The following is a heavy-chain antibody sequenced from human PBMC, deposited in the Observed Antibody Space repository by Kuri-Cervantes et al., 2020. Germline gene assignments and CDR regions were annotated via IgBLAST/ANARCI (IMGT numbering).Heavy chain of an antibody. J-gene: IGHJ3*02. D-gene: IGHD3-16*01. CDR2: IWYDGSNK. CDR1: GFSFSTYG. Sequence: GESLKISCAASGFSFSTYGMHWVRQAPGKGLEWVALIWYDGSNKFYADSVKGRFTISRDNAKNSLYLQMNSLRAEDTAVYYCARDMTIWGQGTMVTVSS. CDR3: ARDMTI. V-gene: IGHV3-33*08.